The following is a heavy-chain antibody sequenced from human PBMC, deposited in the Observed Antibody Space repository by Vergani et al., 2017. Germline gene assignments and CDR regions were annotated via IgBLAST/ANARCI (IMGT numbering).Heavy chain of an antibody. V-gene: IGHV3-30-3*01. Sequence: QVRLVESGGGVVQPGRSLRLSCAASGFTFSSYAMHWVRQAPGKGLEWVAVISYDGSNKYYADSVKGRFTISRDNSKNTLYLQMNSLRAEDTAVYYCARDWVVVVPAAIGEGDWGQGTLVTVSS. D-gene: IGHD2-2*01. CDR1: GFTFSSYA. J-gene: IGHJ4*02. CDR2: ISYDGSNK. CDR3: ARDWVVVVPAAIGEGD.